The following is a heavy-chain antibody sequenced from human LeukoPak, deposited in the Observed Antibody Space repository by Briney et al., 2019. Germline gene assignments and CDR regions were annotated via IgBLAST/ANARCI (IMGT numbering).Heavy chain of an antibody. CDR1: GYTFTSYY. J-gene: IGHJ5*02. Sequence: ASVKVSCRASGYTFTSYYMHWVRQAPGQGLEWMGIINPSGGSTSYAQKFQGRVTMTRDTSKNQFSLKLSSVTAADTAVYYCASNYYDSGEYNWFDPWGQGTLVTVSS. CDR2: INPSGGST. V-gene: IGHV1-46*01. CDR3: ASNYYDSGEYNWFDP. D-gene: IGHD3-22*01.